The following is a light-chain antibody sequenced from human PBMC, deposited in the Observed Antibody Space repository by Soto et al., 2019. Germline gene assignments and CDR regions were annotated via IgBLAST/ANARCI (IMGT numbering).Light chain of an antibody. CDR2: AAS. J-gene: IGKJ1*01. CDR3: QQSYTVPWT. V-gene: IGKV1-39*01. Sequence: DIQMTQSPSSLSTFVGDRVTITCRSSQTISNYVNWYQLKPGKAPKVLIYAASSLQSGVPSRFSGSGSGADFTLTFSSLQPEDFATYYCQQSYTVPWTFGQGTKVEIK. CDR1: QTISNY.